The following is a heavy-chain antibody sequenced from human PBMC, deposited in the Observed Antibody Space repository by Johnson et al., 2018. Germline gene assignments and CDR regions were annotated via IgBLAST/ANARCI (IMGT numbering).Heavy chain of an antibody. CDR1: GFTFSSYG. V-gene: IGHV3-30*18. CDR3: AKDAIVLMVYSGGGMDV. CDR2: ISYDGSNK. J-gene: IGHJ6*02. Sequence: QVQLVQSGGGVVQPGRSLRLSCAASGFTFSSYGMHWVRQAPGKGLEWVAVISYDGSNKYYADSVKGRFTISRDNSKNTLYLQMNSLRAEDTAVYYCAKDAIVLMVYSGGGMDVWGQGTTVTVSS. D-gene: IGHD2-8*01.